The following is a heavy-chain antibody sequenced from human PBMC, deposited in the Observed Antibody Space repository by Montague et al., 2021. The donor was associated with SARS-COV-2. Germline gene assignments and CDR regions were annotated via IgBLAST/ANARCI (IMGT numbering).Heavy chain of an antibody. J-gene: IGHJ6*02. D-gene: IGHD1-20*01. V-gene: IGHV4-34*01. CDR3: ARGRRRYNWRDETSYYYGMDV. Sequence: SETLSLTCAVYGGSFSGSFWTWIRQPPGKGLEWLGEINHRGTTKYNPSVESRVLMSVDTSKNQFALRLTSVTVADTAVYYCARGRRRYNWRDETSYYYGMDVWGQGTTVTVSS. CDR1: GGSFSGSF. CDR2: INHRGTT.